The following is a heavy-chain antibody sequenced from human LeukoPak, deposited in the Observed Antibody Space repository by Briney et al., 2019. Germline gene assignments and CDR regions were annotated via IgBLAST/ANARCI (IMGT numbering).Heavy chain of an antibody. V-gene: IGHV1-69*06. D-gene: IGHD6-25*01. CDR1: GYTFTSYY. CDR2: IIPIFGTA. Sequence: SVKVSCKASGYTFTSYYMHWVRQAPGQGLEWMGGIIPIFGTANYAQKFQGRVTITADKSTSTAYMELSSLRSEDTAVYYCAAAAVRPPGNTPFDYWGQGTLATVSS. J-gene: IGHJ4*02. CDR3: AAAAVRPPGNTPFDY.